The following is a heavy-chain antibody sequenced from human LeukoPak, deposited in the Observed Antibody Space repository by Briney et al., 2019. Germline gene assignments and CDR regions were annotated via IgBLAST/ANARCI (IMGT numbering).Heavy chain of an antibody. V-gene: IGHV3-7*01. D-gene: IGHD5-18*01. J-gene: IGHJ4*02. CDR3: AREDGYTYGPSFDY. CDR1: GFTFSSYW. CDR2: IKQGGSEK. Sequence: GGSLRLSCAASGFTFSSYWMSWVRQAPGKGLEWVANIKQGGSEKYYVDSLKGRFTISRDNAKNSLDLQMNSLRAGDTAVYYCAREDGYTYGPSFDYWGQGTLVTVSS.